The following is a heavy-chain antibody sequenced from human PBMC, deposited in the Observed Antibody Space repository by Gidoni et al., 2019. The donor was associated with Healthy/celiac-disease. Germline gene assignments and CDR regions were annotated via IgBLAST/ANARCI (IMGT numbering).Heavy chain of an antibody. CDR2: IDSGGST. CDR3: ARESGYSYGFDY. CDR1: GFTVSSNY. J-gene: IGHJ4*02. D-gene: IGHD5-18*01. Sequence: EVQLVESGGGLVQPGGSLRLSCAASGFTVSSNYMSWVRQAPGKGLECVSFIDSGGSTYYADSVKGRFTISRDNSKNTLYLQMNSLRAEDTSVYYCARESGYSYGFDYWGQGTLVTVSS. V-gene: IGHV3-66*01.